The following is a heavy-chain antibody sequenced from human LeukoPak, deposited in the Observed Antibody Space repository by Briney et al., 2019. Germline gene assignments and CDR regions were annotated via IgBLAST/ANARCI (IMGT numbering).Heavy chain of an antibody. V-gene: IGHV4-34*01. CDR1: GGSFSGYY. CDR3: AYHSGNYYPPDY. CDR2: INHSGST. Sequence: SETLSLTCAVYGGSFSGYYWSWIRQPPGKGLEWIGEINHSGSTNYNPSLKSRVTISVDTSKNQFSLKLSSVTAADTAVYYCAYHSGNYYPPDYWGQGTLVTVSS. D-gene: IGHD3-10*01. J-gene: IGHJ4*02.